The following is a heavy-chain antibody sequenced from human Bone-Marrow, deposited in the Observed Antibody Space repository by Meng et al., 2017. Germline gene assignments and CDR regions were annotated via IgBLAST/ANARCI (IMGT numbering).Heavy chain of an antibody. CDR3: APTMYYYDSSGYYSGVG. Sequence: AELVGSGGGWVRPGGCLGPSSAALGFTFSDHYMAWVRQAPGKGLEWVGRTRNKATSYTTEYAASVKGRLTISRDDSKNSLYLQMNSLKTEDTAVYYCAPTMYYYDSSGYYSGVGWGQGTLVTVSS. V-gene: IGHV3-72*01. CDR2: TRNKATSYTT. D-gene: IGHD3-22*01. CDR1: GFTFSDHY. J-gene: IGHJ4*02.